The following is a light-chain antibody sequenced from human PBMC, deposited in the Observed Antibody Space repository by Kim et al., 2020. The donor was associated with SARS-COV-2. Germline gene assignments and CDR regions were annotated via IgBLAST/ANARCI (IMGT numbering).Light chain of an antibody. CDR3: QQYGSSPLT. CDR2: GAS. CDR1: QSVSSSY. Sequence: EIVLTQSPGTLSLSPGERATLSCRASQSVSSSYLAWYQQKPGQAPRLLIYGASSRATGIPDRFSGSGSGTDFTLTISRLEPEDFAVYYCQQYGSSPLTFGQGTKLYI. V-gene: IGKV3-20*01. J-gene: IGKJ2*01.